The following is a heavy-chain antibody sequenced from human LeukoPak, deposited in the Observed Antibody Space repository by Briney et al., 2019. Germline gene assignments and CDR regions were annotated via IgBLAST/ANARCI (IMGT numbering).Heavy chain of an antibody. V-gene: IGHV3-30*03. J-gene: IGHJ6*02. Sequence: GGSLRLSCAASGFTFSSYGMHWVRQAPGKGLEWVAVISYDGSNKYYADSVKGRFTISRDNSMNTLYLQMNSLRAEDTAVYYCAARPLRARHYYYYGMDVWGQGTTVTVSS. CDR3: AARPLRARHYYYYGMDV. CDR2: ISYDGSNK. CDR1: GFTFSSYG.